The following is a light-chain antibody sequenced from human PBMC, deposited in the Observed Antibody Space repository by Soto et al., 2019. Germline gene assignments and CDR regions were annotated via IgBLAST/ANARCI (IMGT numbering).Light chain of an antibody. CDR1: ESISGW. CDR3: QQHYTYTWT. CDR2: DAS. V-gene: IGKV1-5*01. Sequence: DIQMTQSPSTLAASVGDRVTITCRASESISGWLAWYQQKPGEAPKLLIYDASTLESGVPSRFSGSGSETQFTLTISSLQPEDFATYYCQQHYTYTWTFGQGTRLEIK. J-gene: IGKJ5*01.